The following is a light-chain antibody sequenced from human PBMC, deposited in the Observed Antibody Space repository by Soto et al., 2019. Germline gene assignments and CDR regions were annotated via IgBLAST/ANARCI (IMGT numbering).Light chain of an antibody. V-gene: IGLV1-47*01. CDR1: SSNIGSNY. J-gene: IGLJ3*02. CDR2: RNN. Sequence: QPVVTQPPSAYGTPGQRVTISCSGSSSNIGSNYVYWYQQLPGTAPKLLIYRNNQRPSGVPDRFSGSKSGTSASLAISGLRSEDEADYYCAAWDDSLSGPRVFGGGTKLTVL. CDR3: AAWDDSLSGPRV.